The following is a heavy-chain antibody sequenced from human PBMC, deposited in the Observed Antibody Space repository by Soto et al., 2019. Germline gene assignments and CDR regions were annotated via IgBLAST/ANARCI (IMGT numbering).Heavy chain of an antibody. V-gene: IGHV4-34*02. J-gene: IGHJ5*02. CDR3: SRGNDAYKGGRT. Sequence: QEQLQQWGAGLLKPSETLSLTCAVYDGSLSDDYYTWTRQSPGKGLEWIGEIHPSGSTYYNPFLKTRVTLSQDTSKKQFSLNLISVTAADTGEYYCSRGNDAYKGGRTWGQGTLVTVSS. CDR1: DGSLSDDY. D-gene: IGHD1-1*01. CDR2: IHPSGST.